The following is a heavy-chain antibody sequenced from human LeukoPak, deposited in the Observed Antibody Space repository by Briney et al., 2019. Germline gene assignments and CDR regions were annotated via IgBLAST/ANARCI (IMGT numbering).Heavy chain of an antibody. J-gene: IGHJ4*02. CDR1: GYTFTVYY. D-gene: IGHD5-12*01. CDR2: INPNSGGT. Sequence: ASVNVSFKASGYTFTVYYMHWVRQAPGQGLEWMGWINPNSGGTNYAQKFQGRVTMTRDMSTSTVYMELSSLRSEDTAVYYCAREPWLRGYWGQGTLVTVSS. CDR3: AREPWLRGY. V-gene: IGHV1-2*02.